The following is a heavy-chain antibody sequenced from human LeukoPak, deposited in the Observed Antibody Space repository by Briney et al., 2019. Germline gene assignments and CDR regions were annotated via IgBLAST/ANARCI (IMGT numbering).Heavy chain of an antibody. J-gene: IGHJ4*02. V-gene: IGHV1-2*02. Sequence: ASVKVSCKSSGYTFTDYYLHWVRQAPGQGLEWMGWNSPSSGGPNYPHTFQGRVTMTRDTSINTAYMELSRLRSDDTAVYYCVREYYRYDYWGQGTLVTVSS. CDR2: NSPSSGGP. CDR3: VREYYRYDY. CDR1: GYTFTDYY. D-gene: IGHD3-10*01.